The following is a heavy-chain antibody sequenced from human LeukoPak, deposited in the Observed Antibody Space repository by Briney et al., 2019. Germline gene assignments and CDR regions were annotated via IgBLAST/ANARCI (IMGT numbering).Heavy chain of an antibody. CDR3: AKADIQLHYFDY. CDR1: GFTSDDYA. J-gene: IGHJ4*02. Sequence: PGGSLRLSCAASGFTSDDYAMHWVRQAPGKGLEWVSGISWNSGSIGYADSVKGRFTISRDNAKNSLYLQMNSLRAEDTALYYCAKADIQLHYFDYWGQGTLVTVSS. CDR2: ISWNSGSI. V-gene: IGHV3-9*02. D-gene: IGHD5-18*01.